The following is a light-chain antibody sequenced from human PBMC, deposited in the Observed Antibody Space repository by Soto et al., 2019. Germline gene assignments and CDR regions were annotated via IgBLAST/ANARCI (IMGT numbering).Light chain of an antibody. CDR3: RSYAASKGVV. CDR2: EGS. Sequence: QSALTQPASVSGSPGQSITISCTGTSSDVGSYNLVSWYQQHPGKAPKLMIYEGSKRPSGVSNRFSGSKSGNTASLTISGLQAGGEANYYCRSYAASKGVVFGGGPQLTAL. CDR1: SSDVGSYNL. V-gene: IGLV2-23*01. J-gene: IGLJ2*01.